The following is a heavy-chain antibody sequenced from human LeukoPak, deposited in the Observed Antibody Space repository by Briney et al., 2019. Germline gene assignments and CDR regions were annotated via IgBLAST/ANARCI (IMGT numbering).Heavy chain of an antibody. CDR1: GFTFSSYS. CDR3: ARDEDTGGAFDI. V-gene: IGHV3-21*01. Sequence: GGSLRLSCAAPGFTFSSYSMNWVRQAPGKGLEWVSSISSSSSYIYYADSVKGRFTISRDNAKNSLYLQMNSLRAEDTAVYYCARDEDTGGAFDIWGQGTMVTVSS. J-gene: IGHJ3*02. D-gene: IGHD2-8*02. CDR2: ISSSSSYI.